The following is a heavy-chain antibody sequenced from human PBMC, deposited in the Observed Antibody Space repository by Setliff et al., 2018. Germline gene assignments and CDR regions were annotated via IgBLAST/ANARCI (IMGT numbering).Heavy chain of an antibody. Sequence: SETLSLTCLVSGVSTSNVNYYWGWIRQPPGKGLEWIGSIYYSGSTYYNPSLKSRVTISVDTSKNQFSLKLSSVTTADTAVYYCARRPSGGWFPNWSDPWGEGTLVTVSS. CDR3: ARRPSGGWFPNWSDP. V-gene: IGHV4-39*01. CDR2: IYYSGST. D-gene: IGHD6-19*01. CDR1: GVSTSNVNYY. J-gene: IGHJ5*02.